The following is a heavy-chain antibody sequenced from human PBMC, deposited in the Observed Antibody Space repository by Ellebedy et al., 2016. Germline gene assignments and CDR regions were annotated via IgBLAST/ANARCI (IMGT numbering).Heavy chain of an antibody. D-gene: IGHD4-17*01. J-gene: IGHJ4*02. V-gene: IGHV3-23*01. CDR2: ISAGGDIT. Sequence: GESLKISXVASGFTFRNFFMSWVRQAPGGGLEWVSTISAGGDITFSADSVKGRFTISRDNSRDTLYLQMNSLRAEDTAVHYCYYGHYSASWGQGTLVTVSS. CDR3: YYGHYSAS. CDR1: GFTFRNFF.